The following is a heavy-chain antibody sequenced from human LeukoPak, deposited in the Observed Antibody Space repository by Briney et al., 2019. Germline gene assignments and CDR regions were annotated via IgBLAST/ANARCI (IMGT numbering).Heavy chain of an antibody. V-gene: IGHV1-2*04. D-gene: IGHD3-16*01. J-gene: IGHJ4*02. CDR3: ARDSSRWGPPFTFDY. CDR2: INPNSGGT. CDR1: GYTFTGYY. Sequence: ASVKVSCKASGYTFTGYYMHWVRQAPGQGLEWMGWINPNSGGTNYAQKFQGWVTMTRDTSISTAYMELSRLRSDDTAVYYCARDSSRWGPPFTFDYWGQGTLVTVSS.